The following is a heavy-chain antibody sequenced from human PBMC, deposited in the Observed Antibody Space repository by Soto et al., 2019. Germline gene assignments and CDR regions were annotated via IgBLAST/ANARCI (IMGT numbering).Heavy chain of an antibody. Sequence: PGGSLRLSCEASGFTFSKYDMTRVRQAPGKGLDWVSTISGSGASTYYADSVKGRFTISRDNSKNTVYLQMSSLRVEDTDVYYCANINYYARSRYTYPYFDLWGQGSLVTVSA. CDR2: ISGSGAST. J-gene: IGHJ4*02. D-gene: IGHD3-22*01. CDR3: ANINYYARSRYTYPYFDL. V-gene: IGHV3-23*01. CDR1: GFTFSKYD.